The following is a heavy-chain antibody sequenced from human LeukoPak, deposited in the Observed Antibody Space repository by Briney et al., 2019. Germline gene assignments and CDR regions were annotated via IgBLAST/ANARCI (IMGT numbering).Heavy chain of an antibody. V-gene: IGHV6-1*01. CDR1: GDSVSSNSAA. CDR2: TYYRSKWYN. Sequence: SQTLSLTCAISGDSVSSNSAAWNWIRQSPSRGLEWLGRTYYRSKWYNDYAVSVKSRITINPDTSKNQFSLQLNSVTPEDTAVYYCARGEAARLLRQNHYYYYMDVWGKGTTVTVSS. D-gene: IGHD6-6*01. CDR3: ARGEAARLLRQNHYYYYMDV. J-gene: IGHJ6*03.